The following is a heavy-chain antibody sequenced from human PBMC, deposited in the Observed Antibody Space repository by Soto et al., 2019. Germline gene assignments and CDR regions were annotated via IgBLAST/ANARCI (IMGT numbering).Heavy chain of an antibody. V-gene: IGHV1-69*01. J-gene: IGHJ6*01. CDR3: ATPVGIAPTGEDGMDV. D-gene: IGHD2-8*02. Sequence: QVQLVQSGAEVKKTGSSVKVSCKASGGTFSIYGFSWVRQAPGQGPEWIGGIIPILTTPNYAQKFQGRVTTVAAESTTTVDTVLSSLEFADAAVYSCATPVGIAPTGEDGMDVWGQGASVSLSS. CDR2: IIPILTTP. CDR1: GGTFSIYG.